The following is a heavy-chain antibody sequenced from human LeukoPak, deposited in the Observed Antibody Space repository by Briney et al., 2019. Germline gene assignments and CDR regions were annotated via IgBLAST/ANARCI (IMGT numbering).Heavy chain of an antibody. CDR3: AKDMQQWLVGVTYFDY. V-gene: IGHV3-23*01. CDR2: IYDDNT. Sequence: GGSLRLSCAASGFTVSAYAMAWVRQAPGKGLEWVSTIYDDNTYYADSVKGRFAISTDNSKNTLYLQMNGLRAEDTAVYYCAKDMQQWLVGVTYFDYWGQGTLVTVSS. CDR1: GFTVSAYA. D-gene: IGHD6-19*01. J-gene: IGHJ4*02.